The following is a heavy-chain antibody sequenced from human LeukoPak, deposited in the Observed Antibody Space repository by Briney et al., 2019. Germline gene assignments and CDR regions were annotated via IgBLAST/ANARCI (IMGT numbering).Heavy chain of an antibody. CDR3: AKEGTTTVTTCFDY. J-gene: IGHJ4*02. CDR2: ISPSGENT. Sequence: PGGSLRLSCAASGFTFSSYAMTWVRQAPGEGLEWVSAISPSGENTYYADSVKGRITISRDNSENTVYLQMNSLRVEDTAVYYCAKEGTTTVTTCFDYWGQGTLVTVSS. D-gene: IGHD4-17*01. CDR1: GFTFSSYA. V-gene: IGHV3-23*01.